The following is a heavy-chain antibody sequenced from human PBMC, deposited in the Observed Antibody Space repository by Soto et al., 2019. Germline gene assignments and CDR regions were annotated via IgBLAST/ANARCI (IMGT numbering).Heavy chain of an antibody. Sequence: QITVKESGPTLVKATQSLTLTCTFSGFSLSTSGGGVGWIRQPPGKALEWLAVIYWDDDKSYSPSLKSRLTITKDTSKNQVARTMTHMDPVDTATYFCAHTKVTHWLGPHFDFCGQGTLVTVSS. CDR2: IYWDDDK. V-gene: IGHV2-5*02. CDR3: AHTKVTHWLGPHFDF. D-gene: IGHD6-19*01. CDR1: GFSLSTSGGG. J-gene: IGHJ4*02.